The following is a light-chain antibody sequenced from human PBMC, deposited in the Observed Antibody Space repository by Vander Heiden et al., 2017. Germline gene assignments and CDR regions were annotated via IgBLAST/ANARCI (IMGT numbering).Light chain of an antibody. CDR3: QQYESTPIFT. J-gene: IGKJ3*01. Sequence: DIVMTQSPDSLAVSLGERATINCKSSQSVLYSSNNKNYLAWYQQKPGQPPKLLIYWAPTREAGVPDRFSGSGYGTDFTLTISSRQAEDVAVYYCQQYESTPIFTFGPGTKVDIK. CDR2: WAP. V-gene: IGKV4-1*01. CDR1: QSVLYSSNNKNY.